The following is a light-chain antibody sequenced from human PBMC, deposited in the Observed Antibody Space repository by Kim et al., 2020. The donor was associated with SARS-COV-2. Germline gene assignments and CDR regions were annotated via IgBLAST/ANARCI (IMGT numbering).Light chain of an antibody. CDR3: YSAADNNLEWV. Sequence: SYELTQPSSVSVSPGQTARITCSGDVLAKKYARWFQQKPGQAPALVIYKDNERPSGIPERFSGSSSGTTVTLTISGAQVEDEADYYCYSAADNNLEWVFGGGTQLTVL. J-gene: IGLJ3*02. CDR2: KDN. V-gene: IGLV3-27*01. CDR1: VLAKKY.